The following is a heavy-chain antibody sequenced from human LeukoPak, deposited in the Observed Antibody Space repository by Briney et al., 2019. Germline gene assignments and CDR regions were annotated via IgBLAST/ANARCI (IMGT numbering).Heavy chain of an antibody. D-gene: IGHD3-3*01. CDR2: ISGSGGST. V-gene: IGHV3-23*01. CDR1: GFIFSNDA. Sequence: GRSLRLSCAASGFIFSNDAMHWVRQAPGKGLEWVSAISGSGGSTYYADSVKGRFTIPRDNSKNTLYLQMNSLRAEDTAVYYCAKDYDFWSGYRFDYWGQGTLVTVSS. J-gene: IGHJ4*02. CDR3: AKDYDFWSGYRFDY.